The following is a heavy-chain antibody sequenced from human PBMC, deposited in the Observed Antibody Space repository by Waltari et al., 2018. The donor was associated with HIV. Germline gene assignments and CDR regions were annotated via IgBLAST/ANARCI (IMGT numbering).Heavy chain of an antibody. CDR1: GFSLSSYG. J-gene: IGHJ5*02. D-gene: IGHD1-26*01. V-gene: IGHV3-33*01. Sequence: QVQVVESGGSLVQPRWSRRLSCAASGFSLSSYGMHSVRQAPGKGLEWVALIWYDGSKKYYGDSVKGRFTIFSDKSKNTVFLQMTRLRVEDTATYYCARGEGGYTYGYNWLDLWGQGTVVTVSS. CDR2: IWYDGSKK. CDR3: ARGEGGYTYGYNWLDL.